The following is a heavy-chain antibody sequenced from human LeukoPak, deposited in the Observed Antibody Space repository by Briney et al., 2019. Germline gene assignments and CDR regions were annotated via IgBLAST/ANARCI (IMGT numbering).Heavy chain of an antibody. CDR2: IYYSGST. CDR3: ARGGGVLSIPDY. CDR1: GGSFSSYY. J-gene: IGHJ4*02. V-gene: IGHV4-59*01. D-gene: IGHD3-10*01. Sequence: SETLSLTCAVYGGSFSSYYWSWIRQPPGKGLEWIGYIYYSGSTNYNPSLKSRVTISVDTSKNQFSLKLSSVTAADTAVYYCARGGGVLSIPDYWGQGTLVTVSS.